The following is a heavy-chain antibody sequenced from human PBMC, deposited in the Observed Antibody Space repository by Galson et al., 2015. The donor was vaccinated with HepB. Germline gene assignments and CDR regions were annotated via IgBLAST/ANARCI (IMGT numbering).Heavy chain of an antibody. D-gene: IGHD5-18*01. V-gene: IGHV3-33*01. CDR1: GFTFSSYG. J-gene: IGHJ4*02. CDR3: ARDEERYSYGHWFDY. Sequence: SLRLSCAASGFTFSSYGMHWVRQAPGKGLEWVAVIWYDGSNKYYADSVKGRFTISRDNSKNTLYLQMNSLRAEDTAVYYCARDEERYSYGHWFDYWGQGTLVTVSS. CDR2: IWYDGSNK.